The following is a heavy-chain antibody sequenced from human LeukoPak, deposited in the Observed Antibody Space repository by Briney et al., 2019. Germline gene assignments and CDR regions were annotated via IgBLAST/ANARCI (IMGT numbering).Heavy chain of an antibody. Sequence: GGSQRLSCAASGFIFSSYVMHWVRQAPGKGLEYVSAVSGNGDTTYYADSVKGRFAISRDNSKNTLYLQMGRQRAEDMAVYYCARGGSPRGYYYGMDVWGQGTTVTVSS. CDR1: GFIFSSYV. J-gene: IGHJ6*02. CDR3: ARGGSPRGYYYGMDV. D-gene: IGHD1-26*01. CDR2: VSGNGDTT. V-gene: IGHV3-64*02.